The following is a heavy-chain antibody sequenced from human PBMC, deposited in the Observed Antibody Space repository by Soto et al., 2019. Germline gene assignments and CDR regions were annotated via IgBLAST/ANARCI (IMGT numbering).Heavy chain of an antibody. CDR2: ISYDGSNK. J-gene: IGHJ6*02. Sequence: PGGSLRLSYAASGFTFSSYGMHWVRQAPGKGLEWVAVISYDGSNKYYADSVKGRFTISRDNSKNTLYLQMNSQRAEDTAVYYCAKDRPSGSRPYYYGMDVWGQGTTVTVSS. V-gene: IGHV3-30*18. D-gene: IGHD1-26*01. CDR3: AKDRPSGSRPYYYGMDV. CDR1: GFTFSSYG.